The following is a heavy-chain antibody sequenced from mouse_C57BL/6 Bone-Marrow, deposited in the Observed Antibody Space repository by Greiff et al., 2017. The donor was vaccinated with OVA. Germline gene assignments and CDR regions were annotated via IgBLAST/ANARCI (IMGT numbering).Heavy chain of an antibody. D-gene: IGHD1-1*01. CDR3: TRDNYGSRDWYFDV. V-gene: IGHV5-9-1*02. CDR2: ISSGGDYI. CDR1: GFTFSSYA. J-gene: IGHJ1*03. Sequence: EVQLVESGEGLVKPGGSLKLSCAASGFTFSSYAMSWVRQTPEKRLEWVAYISSGGDYIYYADTVKGRFTISRDNARNTLYLQMSSLKSEDTAMYYCTRDNYGSRDWYFDVWGTGTTVTVSS.